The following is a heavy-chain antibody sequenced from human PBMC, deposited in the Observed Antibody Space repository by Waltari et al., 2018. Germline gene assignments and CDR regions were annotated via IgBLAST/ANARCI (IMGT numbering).Heavy chain of an antibody. D-gene: IGHD6-19*01. Sequence: QVQLQESGPGLVQPSETLSLPCTVSGCSIISYYWSWIRQPPGKGLEWIGYIYYSGSTNYNPSLKSRVTISVDTSKNQFSLKLSSVTAADTAVYYCARLRAVAGMGFDYWGQGTLVTVSS. CDR2: IYYSGST. V-gene: IGHV4-59*08. J-gene: IGHJ4*02. CDR1: GCSIISYY. CDR3: ARLRAVAGMGFDY.